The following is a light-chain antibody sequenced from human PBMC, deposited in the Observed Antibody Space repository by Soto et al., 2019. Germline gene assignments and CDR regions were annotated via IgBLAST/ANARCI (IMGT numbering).Light chain of an antibody. CDR2: AAS. V-gene: IGKV1-39*01. J-gene: IGKJ1*01. CDR3: QQTYSTPWT. Sequence: DIQMTQAPSSLSASVGDRVTITCRASQSIRSYLNWYQQKPGKAPNLLIYAASSFQSGVPSRFSGSGSGTDVTLTISSLQPEDFATYYWQQTYSTPWTFGQGTEVEIK. CDR1: QSIRSY.